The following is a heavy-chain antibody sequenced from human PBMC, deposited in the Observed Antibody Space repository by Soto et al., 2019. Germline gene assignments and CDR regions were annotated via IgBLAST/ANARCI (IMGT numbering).Heavy chain of an antibody. D-gene: IGHD3-10*01. Sequence: DVHLLESGGHLVQPGGSLRLSCAASGFTFSSYAMSLVRQAPGKGLEWVSSVSAGGDMTYYSDSVKGRFTISRDNSNNALFLQMNSLRIEDTALYYCARGDRGGSGSPASYYYSGLDVWGQGTTVTVS. CDR1: GFTFSSYA. CDR2: VSAGGDMT. CDR3: ARGDRGGSGSPASYYYSGLDV. V-gene: IGHV3-23*01. J-gene: IGHJ6*02.